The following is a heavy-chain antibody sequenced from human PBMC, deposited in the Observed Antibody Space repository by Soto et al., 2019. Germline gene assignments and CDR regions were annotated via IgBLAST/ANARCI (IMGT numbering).Heavy chain of an antibody. D-gene: IGHD3-9*01. V-gene: IGHV1-69*06. CDR3: ATASLYFPGHQGSFDT. Sequence: SVKVSCKASGGSFDYRAVTWLRQAPGQGLGWMGHIISDTADYAHKFQGRVTITADKSTATAYMQLDSLTSNDTAVYYCATASLYFPGHQGSFDTWGQGTLVTVSS. CDR2: IISDTA. J-gene: IGHJ4*02. CDR1: GGSFDYRA.